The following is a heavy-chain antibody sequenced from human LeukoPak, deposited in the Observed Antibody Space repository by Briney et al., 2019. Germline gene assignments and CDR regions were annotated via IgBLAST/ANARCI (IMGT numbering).Heavy chain of an antibody. CDR3: ARSWFSTGPADY. V-gene: IGHV4-39*01. D-gene: IGHD6-13*01. Sequence: SETLSLTCTVSGDSISSSSYYWGWIRQPPGKGLEWIGSIFHSGSPYYNPSLKSRVTISVDTSKNQFSLKLTSVTAADTAVYYCARSWFSTGPADYWGQGTLVTVSS. CDR2: IFHSGSP. CDR1: GDSISSSSYY. J-gene: IGHJ4*02.